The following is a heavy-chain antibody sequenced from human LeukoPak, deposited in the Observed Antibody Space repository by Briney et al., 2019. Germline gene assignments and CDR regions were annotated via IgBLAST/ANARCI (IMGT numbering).Heavy chain of an antibody. D-gene: IGHD3-3*02. J-gene: IGHJ5*02. Sequence: GGSLRLSCAASGFTFSGSAMHWVRQASGKGLEWVGRIRSKANSYATAYAASVKGRFTISRDDSKNTAYLQMNSLRPEDTAVYYCAREMTHIFDTDLWGQGTLVTVSS. V-gene: IGHV3-73*01. CDR3: AREMTHIFDTDL. CDR1: GFTFSGSA. CDR2: IRSKANSYAT.